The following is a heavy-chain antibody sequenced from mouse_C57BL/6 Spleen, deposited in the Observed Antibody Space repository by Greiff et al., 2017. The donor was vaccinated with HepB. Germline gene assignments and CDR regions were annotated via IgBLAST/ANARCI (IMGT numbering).Heavy chain of an antibody. CDR2: IYYSGTI. V-gene: IGHV3-5*01. Sequence: VQLQQSGPGLVKPSQTVFLTCTVTGISITTGNYRWSWIRQYPGNKLEWIGYIYYSGTITYNPSLTSRTTITRDTPKNQFFLEMNSLTAEDTATYYCARGGYGKGYFDVWGTGTTVTVSS. J-gene: IGHJ1*03. CDR3: ARGGYGKGYFDV. D-gene: IGHD2-10*02. CDR1: GISITTGNYR.